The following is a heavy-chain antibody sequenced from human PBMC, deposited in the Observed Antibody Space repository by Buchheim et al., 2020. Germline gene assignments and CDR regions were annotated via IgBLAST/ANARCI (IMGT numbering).Heavy chain of an antibody. CDR3: ARDPPPYDFWSANYYGMDV. D-gene: IGHD3-3*01. CDR1: GGSISSGDYY. CDR2: IYYSGST. V-gene: IGHV4-30-4*01. J-gene: IGHJ6*02. Sequence: QVQLQESGPGLVKPSQTLSLTCTVSGGSISSGDYYWSWIRQPPGKGLEWIGYIYYSGSTYYNPSLKSRVTISVDTSKSQFSLKLSSVTAADTAVYYCARDPPPYDFWSANYYGMDVWGQGTT.